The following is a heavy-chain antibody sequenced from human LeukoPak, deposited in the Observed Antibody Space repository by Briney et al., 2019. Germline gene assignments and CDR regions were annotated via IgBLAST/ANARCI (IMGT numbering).Heavy chain of an antibody. V-gene: IGHV3-48*01. J-gene: IGHJ4*02. CDR2: ISGSGNAK. CDR3: ARDYVYAFDY. D-gene: IGHD2/OR15-2a*01. CDR1: GFSFSSYS. Sequence: GGSLRLSCAASGFSFSSYSMNWVRQAPGKGLEWVSYISGSGNAKHYTDSVKGRFTISRDNAKNALYLQMNSLRAEDTAVYLCARDYVYAFDYWGQGTLVTVSS.